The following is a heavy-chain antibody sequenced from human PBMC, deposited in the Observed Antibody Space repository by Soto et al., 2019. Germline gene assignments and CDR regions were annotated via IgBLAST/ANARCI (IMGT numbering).Heavy chain of an antibody. V-gene: IGHV3-23*01. CDR3: AESGDSSSWPYYFDY. J-gene: IGHJ4*02. D-gene: IGHD6-13*01. Sequence: EVQLLESGGGLVQPGGSLRLSCEASGFTFSGYARSWVGKAPGKGLEWVSAISGSGGSTYYADSVKGRFTISRDNSKNTLYLQMNSLRAEDTAVYYCAESGDSSSWPYYFDYWGQGTLVTVSS. CDR1: GFTFSGYA. CDR2: ISGSGGST.